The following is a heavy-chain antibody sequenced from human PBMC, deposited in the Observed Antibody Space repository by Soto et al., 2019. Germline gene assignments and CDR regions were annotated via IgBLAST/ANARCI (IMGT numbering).Heavy chain of an antibody. CDR3: ARGLRAGLDY. D-gene: IGHD5-12*01. V-gene: IGHV1-69*02. J-gene: IGHJ4*02. CDR1: GGTFSSYT. CDR2: IIPILGIA. Sequence: QVQLVQSGAEVKKPGSSVKVSCKASGGTFSSYTISWVRQAPGQGREWMGRIIPILGIANYAQKFQGRVRITADKSTSTAYMGLSSLRSDDTAVYYCARGLRAGLDYWGQGTLVTVSS.